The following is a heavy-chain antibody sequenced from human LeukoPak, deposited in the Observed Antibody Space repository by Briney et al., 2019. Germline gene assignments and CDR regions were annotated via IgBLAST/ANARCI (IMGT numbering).Heavy chain of an antibody. CDR2: IYYSGST. J-gene: IGHJ4*02. CDR1: GGSISSSGYY. Sequence: SETLSLTCTVSGGSISSSGYYWGWIRQPPGMGLEWIGNIYYSGSTYYNPSLKSRLTMSVDTSKNQFSLKLSSVTAADTAVYYCARDLSSTSHIDYWGQGTLVTVSS. D-gene: IGHD2-2*01. CDR3: ARDLSSTSHIDY. V-gene: IGHV4-39*07.